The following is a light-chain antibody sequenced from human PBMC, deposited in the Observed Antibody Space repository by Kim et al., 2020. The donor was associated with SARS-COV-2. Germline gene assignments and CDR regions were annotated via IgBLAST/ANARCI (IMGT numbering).Light chain of an antibody. CDR2: SAS. CDR3: QHYNGFPFT. CDR1: QGVGNF. V-gene: IGKV1-16*02. Sequence: ASVGDRVTITCRASQGVGNFLAWYQAKPGKAPKSLFYSASILQSGVPSKFRGSGSGTDFTLTISSLQPEDFATYYCQHYNGFPFTFGGGTKVDIK. J-gene: IGKJ4*01.